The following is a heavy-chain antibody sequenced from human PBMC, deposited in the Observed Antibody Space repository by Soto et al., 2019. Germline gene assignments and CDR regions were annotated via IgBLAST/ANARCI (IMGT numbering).Heavy chain of an antibody. V-gene: IGHV4-31*03. Sequence: PSETLSLTCTVSGGSISSGGYYWSWIRQHPGKGLEWIGYIYYSGSTYYNPSLKSRVTISVDTSKNQFSLKLSSVTAADTAVYYCARDRSYSGYDLTFDPWGQGTLVTVSS. D-gene: IGHD5-12*01. CDR1: GGSISSGGYY. J-gene: IGHJ5*02. CDR2: IYYSGST. CDR3: ARDRSYSGYDLTFDP.